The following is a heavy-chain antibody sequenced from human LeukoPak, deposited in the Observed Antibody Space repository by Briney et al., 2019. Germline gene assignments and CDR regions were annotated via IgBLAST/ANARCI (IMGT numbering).Heavy chain of an antibody. V-gene: IGHV3-15*01. CDR3: TTGYSYGGIVDY. CDR1: GFTFSNYA. D-gene: IGHD5-18*01. Sequence: KTGGSLRLSCAASGFTFSNYAMHWVRQAPGKGLEWVGRIKSKTDGGTTDYAAPVKGRFTISRDDSKNTLYLQMNSLKTEDTAVYYCTTGYSYGGIVDYWGQGTLVTVSS. CDR2: IKSKTDGGTT. J-gene: IGHJ4*02.